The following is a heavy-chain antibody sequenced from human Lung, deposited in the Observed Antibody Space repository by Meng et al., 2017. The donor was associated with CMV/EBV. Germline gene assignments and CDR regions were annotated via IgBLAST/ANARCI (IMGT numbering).Heavy chain of an antibody. V-gene: IGHV5-51*01. CDR2: IHPGDSET. CDR1: GQTFTTYW. Sequence: GEXXKISCKGSGQTFTTYWIAWVRQMPGKGLEWMGVIHPGDSETRYSPSFQGHVTISADMSLSVAYLQWSSLKASDTAIFYCATVGLDQRFDYWGQGTLVTVSS. CDR3: ATVGLDQRFDY. J-gene: IGHJ4*02. D-gene: IGHD1/OR15-1a*01.